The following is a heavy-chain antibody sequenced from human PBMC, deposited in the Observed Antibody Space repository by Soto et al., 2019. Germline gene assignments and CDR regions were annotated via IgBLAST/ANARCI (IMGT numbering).Heavy chain of an antibody. D-gene: IGHD3-9*01. Sequence: SETLSLTCTVSGGSISGYYWIWIRQPPGKGLEWIGYIYYSGSTNYNPSLKSRVTISVDTSKNQFSLKLSSVTAADTAVYYCARVTWFYGMDVWGQGTTVTVSS. V-gene: IGHV4-59*01. CDR3: ARVTWFYGMDV. CDR2: IYYSGST. CDR1: GGSISGYY. J-gene: IGHJ6*02.